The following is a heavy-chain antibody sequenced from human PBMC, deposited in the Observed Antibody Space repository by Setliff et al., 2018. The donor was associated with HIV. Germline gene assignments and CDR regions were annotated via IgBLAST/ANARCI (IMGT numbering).Heavy chain of an antibody. Sequence: ASVKVSCKASGYTFTDHYMHWVRQAPGQGLEWMGRITPNSGGTNYARKFQDRVTMTRDTSISTAYMELSRLTSDDTAVYYCARRADWFDLWGQGTLVTVSS. CDR3: ARRADWFDL. CDR1: GYTFTDHY. J-gene: IGHJ5*02. CDR2: ITPNSGGT. V-gene: IGHV1-2*06.